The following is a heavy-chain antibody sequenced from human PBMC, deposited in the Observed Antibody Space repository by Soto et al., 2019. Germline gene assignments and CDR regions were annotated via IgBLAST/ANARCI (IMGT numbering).Heavy chain of an antibody. CDR2: IYYSGST. CDR3: DRDSVAAADDY. D-gene: IGHD6-13*01. J-gene: IGHJ4*02. Sequence: SETLSLTCTVSGGSISSGDYYWSWIRQPPGKGLEWIGYIYYSGSTYYNPSLKSRVTISVDTSKNQFSLKLSSVTAADTAVYYCDRDSVAAADDYWGQGTMVTVYS. V-gene: IGHV4-30-4*01. CDR1: GGSISSGDYY.